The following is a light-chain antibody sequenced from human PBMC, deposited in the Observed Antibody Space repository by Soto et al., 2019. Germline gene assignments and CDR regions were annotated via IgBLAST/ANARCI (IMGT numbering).Light chain of an antibody. CDR1: SSNIGGNS. J-gene: IGLJ2*01. CDR2: SDD. V-gene: IGLV1-44*01. Sequence: QSVLTQPPSASGTPGQRVTISCSGSSSNIGGNSVNWYQHLPGTAPKILMYSDDERPSGVPDRFSGSKSVTSASLAISGLQSEDEADYYCAAWDDNLNGPVFGGGTKLTVL. CDR3: AAWDDNLNGPV.